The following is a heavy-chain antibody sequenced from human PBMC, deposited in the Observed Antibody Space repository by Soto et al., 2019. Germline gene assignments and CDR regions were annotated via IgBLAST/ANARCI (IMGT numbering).Heavy chain of an antibody. CDR2: INPSGGST. D-gene: IGHD2-2*01. CDR3: ARDGLVVVPAAMRYYYMDV. V-gene: IGHV1-46*03. J-gene: IGHJ6*03. CDR1: GYTFTSYY. Sequence: GASVKVSCKASGYTFTSYYMHWVRQAPGQGLEWMGIINPSGGSTSYAQKFQGRVTMTRDTSTSTVYMELSSLRSEDTAVYYCARDGLVVVPAAMRYYYMDVWGKGTTVTVSS.